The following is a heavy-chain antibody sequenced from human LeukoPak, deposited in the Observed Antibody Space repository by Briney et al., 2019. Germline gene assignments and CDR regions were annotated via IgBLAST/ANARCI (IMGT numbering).Heavy chain of an antibody. Sequence: SETLSLTCAVYGGSFSGYYWSWLRPPPGKGLERIGEIHHSGSTNYNPSLKSRVTISVDTSKNQFSLKLSSVTAADTALYYSEDDIRYFDWLLPPENWFDPWGQGTLVTVSS. J-gene: IGHJ5*02. CDR3: EDDIRYFDWLLPPENWFDP. V-gene: IGHV4-34*01. CDR1: GGSFSGYY. CDR2: IHHSGST. D-gene: IGHD3-9*01.